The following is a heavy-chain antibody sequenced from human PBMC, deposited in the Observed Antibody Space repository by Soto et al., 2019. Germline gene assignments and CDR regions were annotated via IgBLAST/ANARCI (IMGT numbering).Heavy chain of an antibody. J-gene: IGHJ4*02. CDR3: AKRMGGNKFYFDY. V-gene: IGHV3-23*01. Sequence: GGSLRLSCAASGFTFSAYAMSWVRQAPGKGLEWVSSVSGDGAGTWYADSVKGRFTISRDNSQNTLYLQMNRLRAEDTAVYYCAKRMGGNKFYFDYGGQETLVTVSS. D-gene: IGHD1-26*01. CDR1: GFTFSAYA. CDR2: VSGDGAGT.